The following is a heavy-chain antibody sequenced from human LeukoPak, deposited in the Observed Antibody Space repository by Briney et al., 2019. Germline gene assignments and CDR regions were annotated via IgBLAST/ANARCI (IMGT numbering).Heavy chain of an antibody. V-gene: IGHV4-59*01. J-gene: IGHJ2*01. CDR2: IYYSGST. D-gene: IGHD6-13*01. CDR1: GDSISSYY. CDR3: ARTGIAYWYFDL. Sequence: PSETLSLTCTVSGDSISSYYWSWIRQPPGKGLEWIAYIYYSGSTNYNPSLKSRVTISVDTSKNQFSLKLSSVTAADTAVYYCARTGIAYWYFDLWGRGTLVTVSS.